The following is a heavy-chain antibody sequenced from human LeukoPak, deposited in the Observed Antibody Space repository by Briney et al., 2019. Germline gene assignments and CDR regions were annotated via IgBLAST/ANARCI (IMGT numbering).Heavy chain of an antibody. V-gene: IGHV4-59*01. J-gene: IGHJ4*02. CDR3: ARGDNYGLTYFFDY. CDR2: MYYSGST. D-gene: IGHD5-24*01. Sequence: PSETLSLTCTVSGGSISSYYWSWIRQPPGKGLEWTGYMYYSGSTNYNPSLKSRVTTSVYTSKNQFSLKLTSVTAADTAVYYCARGDNYGLTYFFDYWGQGTLVTVSS. CDR1: GGSISSYY.